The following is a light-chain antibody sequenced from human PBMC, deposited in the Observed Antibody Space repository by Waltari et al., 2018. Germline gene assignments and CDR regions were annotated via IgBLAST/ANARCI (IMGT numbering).Light chain of an antibody. V-gene: IGLV2-14*03. J-gene: IGLJ3*02. CDR1: TSDLGGYNY. CDR3: CSFTSSSTWV. CDR2: DVS. Sequence: QSALTQPASVSGSPGQSITISCTGTTSDLGGYNYVSWYQQHPGKAPTLIIFDVSSRPSGVSNRFSCSKSANTASLIISGLQAEDEADYYCCSFTSSSTWVFGGGTKLTVL.